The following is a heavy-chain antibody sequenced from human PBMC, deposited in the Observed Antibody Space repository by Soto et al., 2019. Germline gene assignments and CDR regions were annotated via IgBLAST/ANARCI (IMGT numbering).Heavy chain of an antibody. V-gene: IGHV1-18*04. D-gene: IGHD2-8*01. J-gene: IGHJ6*02. CDR2: ISAYNGNT. CDR1: GYTFTSYG. Sequence: QVQLVQSGAEVKKPGASVKVSCKASGYTFTSYGISWVRQAPGQGLEWMGWISAYNGNTNYAQKLQGRVTMTTDTSTSTAYLELRSLRSDDTAVYYCARDRGRDCTNGVCYDYYYYGMDVWGQGTTVTVSS. CDR3: ARDRGRDCTNGVCYDYYYYGMDV.